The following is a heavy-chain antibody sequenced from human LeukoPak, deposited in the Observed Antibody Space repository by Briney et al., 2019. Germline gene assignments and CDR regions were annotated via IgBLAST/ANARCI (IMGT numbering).Heavy chain of an antibody. V-gene: IGHV3-7*01. CDR2: IKQDGSEK. D-gene: IGHD2-2*01. J-gene: IGHJ6*03. CDR3: ARAGTRGLVPAAPLYYYYYMDV. CDR1: GFTFSSYW. Sequence: SGGSLRLSCAASGFTFSSYWMSWVRQAPGKGLEWVANIKQDGSEKYYVDSVKGRFTISRDNAKNSLYLQMNSLRAEDTAVYYCARAGTRGLVPAAPLYYYYYMDVWGKGTTVTVSS.